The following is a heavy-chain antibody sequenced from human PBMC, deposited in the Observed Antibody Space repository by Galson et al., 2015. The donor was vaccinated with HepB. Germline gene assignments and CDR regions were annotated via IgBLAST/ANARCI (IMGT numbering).Heavy chain of an antibody. Sequence: SLRLSCAASGFTFSNFAMSWVRQAPGKGLEWVSTISVTGGRTYYADFVKGRFTISRDNSKNTLYVLMNSRKAEDTALYYCAKDGKGSGWYDFDYWGQGTLVTVSS. CDR1: GFTFSNFA. CDR3: AKDGKGSGWYDFDY. D-gene: IGHD6-19*01. V-gene: IGHV3-23*01. CDR2: ISVTGGRT. J-gene: IGHJ4*02.